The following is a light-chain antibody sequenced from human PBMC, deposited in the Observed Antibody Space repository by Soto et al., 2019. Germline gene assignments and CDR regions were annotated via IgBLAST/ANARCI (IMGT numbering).Light chain of an antibody. J-gene: IGLJ1*01. CDR3: AAWDDSLSGPLYV. CDR2: RNN. CDR1: SSNIGSNY. V-gene: IGLV1-47*01. Sequence: QAVLTQPPSASGTPGQRVTISCSGSSSNIGSNYVYWYQQLPGTAPKLLIYRNNQRPSGVPDRFSGSKSGTSASLAISGLRSEAEADYYCAAWDDSLSGPLYVFGTGTQLTVL.